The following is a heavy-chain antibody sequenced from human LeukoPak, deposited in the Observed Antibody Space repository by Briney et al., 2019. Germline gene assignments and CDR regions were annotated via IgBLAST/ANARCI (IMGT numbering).Heavy chain of an antibody. CDR2: ISWNSGSI. D-gene: IGHD1-26*01. V-gene: IGHV3-9*01. Sequence: GGSLRLSCAASGFTFSNAWMTWVRQAPGKGLEWVSGISWNSGSIGYADSVKGRFTISRDNAKNSLYLQMNSLRAEDTALYYCAKDQDFSWELPLFDYWGQGTLVTVSS. CDR3: AKDQDFSWELPLFDY. CDR1: GFTFSNAW. J-gene: IGHJ4*02.